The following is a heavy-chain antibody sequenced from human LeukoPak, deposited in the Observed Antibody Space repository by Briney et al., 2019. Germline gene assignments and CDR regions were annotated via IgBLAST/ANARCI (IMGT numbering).Heavy chain of an antibody. Sequence: PGGSLRLSCAASGFTFDDYAMHWVRQAPGKGLEWVSLISWDGGSTYYADSVKGRFTISRDSSKNSLYLQMNSLRAEDTALYYCAKDPCSGGSCYWFDPWGQGTLVTVSS. CDR3: AKDPCSGGSCYWFDP. CDR2: ISWDGGST. CDR1: GFTFDDYA. J-gene: IGHJ5*02. V-gene: IGHV3-43D*03. D-gene: IGHD2-15*01.